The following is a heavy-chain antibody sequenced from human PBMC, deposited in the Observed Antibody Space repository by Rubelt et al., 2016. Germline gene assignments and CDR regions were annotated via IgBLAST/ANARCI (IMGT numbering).Heavy chain of an antibody. J-gene: IGHJ4*02. CDR2: INSDGTT. CDR3: AKDAKPRVPGAIE. V-gene: IGHV3-66*01. Sequence: EVQLVESGGELVQPGWSLRLSCAASGFSVSSNYMTWVRQAPGKGLEWVSFINSDGTTNYADSVRGRFTISRDTSKNTINRVMRSRRAEDTAVYFCAKDAKPRVPGAIEWGRGTLVTVSS. CDR1: GFSVSSNY. D-gene: IGHD2-2*01.